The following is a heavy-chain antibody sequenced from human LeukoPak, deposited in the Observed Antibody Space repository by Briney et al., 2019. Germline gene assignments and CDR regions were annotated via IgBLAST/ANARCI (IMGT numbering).Heavy chain of an antibody. D-gene: IGHD6-19*01. V-gene: IGHV5-10-1*01. J-gene: IGHJ5*02. CDR3: ARLGEEWLVHNWFDP. CDR2: IDPRDSYS. CDR1: GYSLANYW. Sequence: NRGESLKISCKGFGYSLANYWITWVRQMPGKGLEWMGRIDPRDSYSNYSPSFQGHVTISVDKSISTVYLHWNTLKPSDTAMYYCARLGEEWLVHNWFDPWGQGTLVTVSS.